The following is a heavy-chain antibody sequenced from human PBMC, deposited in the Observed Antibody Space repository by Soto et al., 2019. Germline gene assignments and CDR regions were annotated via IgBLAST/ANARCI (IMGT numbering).Heavy chain of an antibody. Sequence: PVGSLRLSCASSGCTFSSYRMNCVRHSPGKGLEWVSYISSSSSNIYYADSVKGRFTISRDNAKNSLYLQMSSLRDEDTAVYYCARDKSEYSRSLGGYYNGLEVGGQGTTVTV. D-gene: IGHD6-6*01. CDR1: GCTFSSYR. CDR3: ARDKSEYSRSLGGYYNGLEV. J-gene: IGHJ6*02. CDR2: ISSSSSNI. V-gene: IGHV3-48*02.